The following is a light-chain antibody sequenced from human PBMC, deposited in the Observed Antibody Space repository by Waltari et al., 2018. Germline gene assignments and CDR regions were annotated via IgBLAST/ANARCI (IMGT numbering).Light chain of an antibody. V-gene: IGLV2-14*03. CDR2: DIS. CDR1: SSDVGTYNY. Sequence: QSALTQPASVSGSPGQSITISCTGTSSDVGTYNYVSWYQQHPGKAPKLLIYDISYRPSGVSYRFSGYKSGNTASLTISGLQAEDEADYYCSSYITTNTLELFGGGTSLTVL. CDR3: SSYITTNTLEL. J-gene: IGLJ3*02.